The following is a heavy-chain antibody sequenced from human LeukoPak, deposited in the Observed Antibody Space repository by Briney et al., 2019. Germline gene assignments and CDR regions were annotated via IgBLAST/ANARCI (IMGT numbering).Heavy chain of an antibody. D-gene: IGHD5-24*01. J-gene: IGHJ4*02. V-gene: IGHV3-30*03. CDR1: GFTFSSYG. CDR3: ARVPCPLMATRCPFDY. Sequence: PGGSLRLSCAASGFTFSSYGMHWVRQAPGKGLEWVAVISYDGSNKYYADSVKGRFTISRDNSKNTLYLQMNSLRAEDTAVYYCARVPCPLMATRCPFDYWGQGTLVTVSS. CDR2: ISYDGSNK.